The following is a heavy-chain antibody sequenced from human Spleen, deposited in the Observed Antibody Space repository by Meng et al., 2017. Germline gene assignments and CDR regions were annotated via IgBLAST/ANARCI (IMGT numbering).Heavy chain of an antibody. CDR1: GFTFSHYW. CDR3: AKNNGYEQLDY. CDR2: IQEDGTTI. V-gene: IGHV3-7*01. Sequence: GESLKISCAASGFTFSHYWMNWVRQAPGKGLEWVANIQEDGTTINYMGSVKGRFTISRDNAGNSLFLQMNSLRAEDTAVYYCAKNNGYEQLDYWGQGILVTVSS. D-gene: IGHD5-12*01. J-gene: IGHJ4*02.